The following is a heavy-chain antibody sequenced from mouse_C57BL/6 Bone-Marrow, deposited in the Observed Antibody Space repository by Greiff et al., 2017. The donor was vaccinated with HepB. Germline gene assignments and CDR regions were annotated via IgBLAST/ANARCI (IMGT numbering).Heavy chain of an antibody. CDR3: AREGGWYQYYFDY. CDR1: GYTFTDYY. Sequence: EVQLQQSGPELVKPGASVKISCKASGYTFTDYYMNWVKQSHGKSLEWIGDINPNNGGTSYNQKFKGKATLTVDKSSSTAYMELRSLTSEDSAVYYCAREGGWYQYYFDYWGQGTTLTVSS. V-gene: IGHV1-26*01. D-gene: IGHD2-1*01. CDR2: INPNNGGT. J-gene: IGHJ2*01.